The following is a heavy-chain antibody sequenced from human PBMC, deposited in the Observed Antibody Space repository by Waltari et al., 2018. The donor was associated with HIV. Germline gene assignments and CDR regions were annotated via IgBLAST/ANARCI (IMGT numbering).Heavy chain of an antibody. Sequence: QLQLQESGPGLVKPSETLSLTCTVSGGSISSSSYYWGWIRQPPGKGLEWIGSIYYSGSTYYNPSLKSRVTISVDTSKNQFSLKLSSVTAADTAVYYCARDLLGDGDGYCDYWGQGTLVTVSS. CDR1: GGSISSSSYY. CDR3: ARDLLGDGDGYCDY. J-gene: IGHJ4*02. V-gene: IGHV4-39*07. CDR2: IYYSGST.